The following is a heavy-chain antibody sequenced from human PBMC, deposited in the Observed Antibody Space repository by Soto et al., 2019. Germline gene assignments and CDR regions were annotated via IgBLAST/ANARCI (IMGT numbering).Heavy chain of an antibody. Sequence: GGFLRLSCAASGFTFSSYGMHWVRQAPGKGLEWVAVISYDGSNKYYADSLKGRFTISRDNSKNTLYLQMNSLRAEDTAVYYCAKDRVELWSYFDYWGQGTLVTVSS. CDR3: AKDRVELWSYFDY. J-gene: IGHJ4*02. CDR1: GFTFSSYG. V-gene: IGHV3-30*18. CDR2: ISYDGSNK. D-gene: IGHD5-18*01.